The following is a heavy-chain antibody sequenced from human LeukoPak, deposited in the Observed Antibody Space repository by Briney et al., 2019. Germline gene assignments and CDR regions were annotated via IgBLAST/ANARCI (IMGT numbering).Heavy chain of an antibody. V-gene: IGHV1-24*01. D-gene: IGHD3-3*01. Sequence: ASVKVSCKVSGYTLTELSMHWVRQAPGKGLEWMGGFEPEDGETIYAQKFQGRVTMTEDTSTDTAYMELSSLRSEDTAVYYCATLIRITIFGVVRPFGYWGQGTLVTVSS. J-gene: IGHJ4*02. CDR3: ATLIRITIFGVVRPFGY. CDR1: GYTLTELS. CDR2: FEPEDGET.